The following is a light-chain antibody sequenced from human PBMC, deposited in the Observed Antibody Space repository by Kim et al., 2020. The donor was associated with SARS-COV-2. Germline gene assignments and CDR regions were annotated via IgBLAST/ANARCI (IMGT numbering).Light chain of an antibody. V-gene: IGKV3-15*01. CDR2: GAS. J-gene: IGKJ1*01. CDR1: QSVGSN. Sequence: EIVMTQSPAILSVSPGERATLSCRASQSVGSNLAWYQQKPGQAPRLLISGASTRATGIPARFSGSRSGTEFTLTISSLQSEDFAVYYCQQYNNWPPWTFGQGTKVDIK. CDR3: QQYNNWPPWT.